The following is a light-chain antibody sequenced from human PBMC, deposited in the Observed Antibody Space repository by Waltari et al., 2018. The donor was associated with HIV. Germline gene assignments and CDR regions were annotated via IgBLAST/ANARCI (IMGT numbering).Light chain of an antibody. CDR3: QQYDNWPYT. CDR1: QSVNSQ. J-gene: IGKJ2*01. CDR2: GAS. V-gene: IGKV3-15*01. Sequence: EVVLTQSPAILPVSPGERVTLSCRASQSVNSQLAWYQQKVGQAPRLLMHGASSRASVIPAMFSGSGSGTDFSLTISSLKSEDFAIYYCQQYDNWPYTFGQVTKLDI.